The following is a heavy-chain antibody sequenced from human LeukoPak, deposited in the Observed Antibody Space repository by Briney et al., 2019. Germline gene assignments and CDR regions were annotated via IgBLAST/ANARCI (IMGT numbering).Heavy chain of an antibody. D-gene: IGHD4-17*01. Sequence: GRSLRLSCAASGFTFSSYAMHWVRQAPGKGLEWVAVISYDGSNKYYADSVKGQFTISRDNSKNTLYLQMNSLRAEDTAVYYCARDRTHGDLDAFDIWGQGTMVTVSS. CDR1: GFTFSSYA. CDR2: ISYDGSNK. CDR3: ARDRTHGDLDAFDI. V-gene: IGHV3-30-3*01. J-gene: IGHJ3*02.